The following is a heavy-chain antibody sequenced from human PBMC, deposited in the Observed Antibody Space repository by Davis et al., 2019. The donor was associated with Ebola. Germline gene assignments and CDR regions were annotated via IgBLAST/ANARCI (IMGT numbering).Heavy chain of an antibody. D-gene: IGHD5-18*01. Sequence: PSETLSLTCTVSGGSIINYYWGWIRQPPGKGLEWIGYINNSGHTNYSPSLRSRVTISIDTSKNQFSLSLTSVTAADTAVYFCAREGGYPYAIDYWGQGILVTVSS. CDR2: INNSGHT. J-gene: IGHJ4*02. CDR3: AREGGYPYAIDY. V-gene: IGHV4-59*01. CDR1: GGSIINYY.